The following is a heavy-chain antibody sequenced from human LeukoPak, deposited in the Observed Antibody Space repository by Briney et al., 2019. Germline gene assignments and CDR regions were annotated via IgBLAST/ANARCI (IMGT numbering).Heavy chain of an antibody. V-gene: IGHV4-39*07. CDR2: IYYSGST. Sequence: RTSETLSLTCTVSGGSISSSSYYWGWIRQPPGKGLEWIGSIYYSGSTYYNPSLKSRVTISVDRSKNQFSLKLSSVTAADTAVYYCASLTTAEAFDIWGQGTMVTVSS. CDR1: GGSISSSSYY. J-gene: IGHJ3*02. D-gene: IGHD3-22*01. CDR3: ASLTTAEAFDI.